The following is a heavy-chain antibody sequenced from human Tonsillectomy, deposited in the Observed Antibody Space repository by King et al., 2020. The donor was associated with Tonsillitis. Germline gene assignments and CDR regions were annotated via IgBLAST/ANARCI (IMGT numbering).Heavy chain of an antibody. CDR2: INHSGST. J-gene: IGHJ4*02. CDR1: GGSFSGYY. Sequence: VQLQQWGAGLLKPSETLSLTCAVFGGSFSGYYWSWIRQPPGKGLEWIGEINHSGSTNYKPSLKSRVTISVDTSKNQFSLKLSSVTAADTAVYYCARAPGYYDTSGCYYAFDKWGQGTLVTVSS. CDR3: ARAPGYYDTSGCYYAFDK. D-gene: IGHD3-22*01. V-gene: IGHV4-34*01.